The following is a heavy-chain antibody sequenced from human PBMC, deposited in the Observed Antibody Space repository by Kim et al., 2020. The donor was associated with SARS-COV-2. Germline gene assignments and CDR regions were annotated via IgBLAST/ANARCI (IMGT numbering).Heavy chain of an antibody. J-gene: IGHJ4*02. CDR2: INHSGST. V-gene: IGHV4-34*01. Sequence: SETLSLTCAVYGGSFSGYYWSWIRQPPGKGLEWIGEINHSGSTNYNPSLKSRVTISVDTSKNQFSLKLSSVTAADTAVYYCARGTGGSYRHFDYWGQGTLVTVSS. CDR3: ARGTGGSYRHFDY. CDR1: GGSFSGYY. D-gene: IGHD1-26*01.